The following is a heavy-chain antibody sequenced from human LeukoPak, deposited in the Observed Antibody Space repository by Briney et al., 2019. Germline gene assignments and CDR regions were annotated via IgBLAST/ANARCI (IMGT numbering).Heavy chain of an antibody. J-gene: IGHJ4*02. D-gene: IGHD1-26*01. CDR1: GFTFSDYW. CDR2: IREDGSVK. V-gene: IGHV3-7*01. CDR3: ARDRGSYRPIDY. Sequence: GGSLRLSCAASGFTFSDYWMNWVRQAPGKGLEWVANIREDGSVKNYVDSVKGRFTISRDNAKNSLYLQMNSLRAEDTAVYYCARDRGSYRPIDYWGQGTLVTVSS.